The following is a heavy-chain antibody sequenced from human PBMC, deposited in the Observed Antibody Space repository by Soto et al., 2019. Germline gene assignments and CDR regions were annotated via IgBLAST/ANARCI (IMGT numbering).Heavy chain of an antibody. D-gene: IGHD3-9*01. CDR2: FYYSGST. CDR3: ARSYDILTPYYFDY. V-gene: IGHV4-39*07. Sequence: SETLSLTCTVSGGSISSSSYSRGWIRQPPGKGPEWIGTFYYSGSTYYNPSLNSRVTISVDTSKNQFSLKLSSVTAADTAVYYCARSYDILTPYYFDYWGQGTLVTVSS. J-gene: IGHJ4*02. CDR1: GGSISSSSYS.